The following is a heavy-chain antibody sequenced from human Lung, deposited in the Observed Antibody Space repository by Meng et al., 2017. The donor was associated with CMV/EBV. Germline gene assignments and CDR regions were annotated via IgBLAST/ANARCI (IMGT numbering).Heavy chain of an antibody. J-gene: IGHJ4*02. Sequence: QRRGSAPGLLMPSETLSLPCTAAGGSISSSSYYWAWIRQPPGEGLEWIGSVVYSGTTYYTSSLKSRVSISVDTSKNQFSLKLSSVTAADTAVYYCARHHHSPTFDYWGQGTLVTVSS. V-gene: IGHV4-39*01. D-gene: IGHD1-14*01. CDR2: VVYSGTT. CDR3: ARHHHSPTFDY. CDR1: GGSISSSSYY.